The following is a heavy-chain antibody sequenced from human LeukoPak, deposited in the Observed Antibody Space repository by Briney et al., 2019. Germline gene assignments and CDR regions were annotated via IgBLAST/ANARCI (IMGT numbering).Heavy chain of an antibody. CDR3: ARGYSSGWYPTETGDPNYFDY. J-gene: IGHJ4*02. CDR2: ISSSSSYI. V-gene: IGHV3-21*01. CDR1: GFTFSSYG. D-gene: IGHD6-19*01. Sequence: PGGSLRLSCAASGFTFSSYGTNWVRQAPGKGLEWVSSISSSSSYIYYADSVKGRFTISRDNAKNSLYLQMNSLRAEDTAVYYCARGYSSGWYPTETGDPNYFDYWGQGTLVTVSS.